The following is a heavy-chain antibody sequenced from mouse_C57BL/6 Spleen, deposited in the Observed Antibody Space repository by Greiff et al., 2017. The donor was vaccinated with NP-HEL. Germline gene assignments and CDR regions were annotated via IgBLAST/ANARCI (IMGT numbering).Heavy chain of an antibody. J-gene: IGHJ1*03. V-gene: IGHV3-6*01. CDR2: ISYDGSN. D-gene: IGHD1-1*01. Sequence: EVKLVESGPGLVKPSQSLSLTCSVTGYSITSGYYWNWIRQFPGNKLEWMGYISYDGSNNYNPSLKNRISITRDTSKNQFFLKLNSVTTEDTATYYCAREDVYYGSSHWYFDVWGTGTTVTVSS. CDR1: GYSITSGYY. CDR3: AREDVYYGSSHWYFDV.